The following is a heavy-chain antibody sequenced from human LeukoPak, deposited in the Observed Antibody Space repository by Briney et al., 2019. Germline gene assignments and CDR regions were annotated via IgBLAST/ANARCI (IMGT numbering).Heavy chain of an antibody. V-gene: IGHV4-34*01. CDR2: INHSRST. CDR1: GGSISSYY. J-gene: IGHJ1*01. CDR3: ARARWGCSSTSCPGGYFQH. D-gene: IGHD2-2*01. Sequence: SETLSLTCTVSGGSISSYYWSWIRQPPGKGLEWIGEINHSRSTNYNPSLKSRVTISVDTSKNQFSLKLSSVTAADTAVYYCARARWGCSSTSCPGGYFQHWGQGTLVTVSS.